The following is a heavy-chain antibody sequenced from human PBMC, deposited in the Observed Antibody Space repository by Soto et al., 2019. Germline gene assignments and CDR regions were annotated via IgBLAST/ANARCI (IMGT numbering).Heavy chain of an antibody. J-gene: IGHJ6*02. D-gene: IGHD6-13*01. V-gene: IGHV1-18*04. CDR1: GYTFTSYG. CDR3: VIAAAGSVSYYYYGMDV. Sequence: QVPLVQSGAEVKKPGASVKVSCKASGYTFTSYGISWVRQAPGQGLEWMGWISAYNGNTNYAQKLQGRVTMTTDTSTSTAYMELRSLRSDDTAVYYCVIAAAGSVSYYYYGMDVWGQGTTVTDSS. CDR2: ISAYNGNT.